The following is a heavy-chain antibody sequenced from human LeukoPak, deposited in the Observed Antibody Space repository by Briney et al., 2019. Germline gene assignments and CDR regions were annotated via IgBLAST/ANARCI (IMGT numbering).Heavy chain of an antibody. J-gene: IGHJ6*03. Sequence: PSETLSLTCAVYGGSFSGYYWSWIRQPPGKGLEWIGEINHSGSTNYNPSLKSRVTISVDTSKNQFSLKLSSVTAADTAVYYCARGRGWNYYYYMDVWGKGTTVTVS. V-gene: IGHV4-34*01. CDR3: ARGRGWNYYYYMDV. CDR2: INHSGST. D-gene: IGHD5-24*01. CDR1: GGSFSGYY.